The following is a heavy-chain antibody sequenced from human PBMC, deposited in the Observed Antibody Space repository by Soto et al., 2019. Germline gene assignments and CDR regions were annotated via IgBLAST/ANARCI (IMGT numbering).Heavy chain of an antibody. D-gene: IGHD1-1*01. CDR3: AREGGYVDY. Sequence: SETLSLTCAVYGGSFSGYYWSWIRQSPGTGLEWIGSIDESGDSYYNPSLKSRVTIFVDTSKNQFSLKLISVTGADSAIYYCAREGGYVDYWGQGTLVTVSS. CDR2: IDESGDS. V-gene: IGHV4-34*01. J-gene: IGHJ4*02. CDR1: GGSFSGYY.